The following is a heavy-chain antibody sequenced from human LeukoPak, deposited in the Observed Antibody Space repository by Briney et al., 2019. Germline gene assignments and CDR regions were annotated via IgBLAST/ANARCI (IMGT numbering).Heavy chain of an antibody. CDR3: ARDYSGWYTSGAFDI. Sequence: GGSLRLSCAASGFTFSSYAMHWVRQAPGKGLKWVAVISYDGNNKYYADSVKGRFTISRDNSKNTLYLQMNSLRAEDTAVYYCARDYSGWYTSGAFDIWGQGTMVTVSS. J-gene: IGHJ3*02. CDR2: ISYDGNNK. D-gene: IGHD6-19*01. CDR1: GFTFSSYA. V-gene: IGHV3-30-3*01.